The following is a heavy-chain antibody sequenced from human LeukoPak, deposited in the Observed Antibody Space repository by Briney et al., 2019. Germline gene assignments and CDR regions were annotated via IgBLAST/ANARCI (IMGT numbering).Heavy chain of an antibody. V-gene: IGHV3-21*01. CDR2: ISSSSSYI. D-gene: IGHD6-13*01. CDR3: ARDGYSSSWPYFDY. Sequence: GGSLRLSCAASGFTFSSYSMNWVRQAPGKGLEWVSSISSSSSYIYYADSVKGRFTTSRDNAKNSLYLQMNSLRAEDTAVYYCARDGYSSSWPYFDYWGQGTLVTVSS. J-gene: IGHJ4*02. CDR1: GFTFSSYS.